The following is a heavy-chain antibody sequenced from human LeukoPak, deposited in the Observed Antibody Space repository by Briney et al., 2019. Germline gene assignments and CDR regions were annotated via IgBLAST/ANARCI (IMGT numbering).Heavy chain of an antibody. D-gene: IGHD1-26*01. CDR2: IRYDGSNK. CDR3: AKDLWEARLTSGDY. Sequence: GGSLRLSCAASGFTFSSYGMHWVRQAPGKGLEWVAFIRYDGSNKYYADSVKGRFTISRDNSKNTLYLQMNSLRAEDTAVYYCAKDLWEARLTSGDYWGQGTLVTVSS. J-gene: IGHJ4*02. V-gene: IGHV3-30*02. CDR1: GFTFSSYG.